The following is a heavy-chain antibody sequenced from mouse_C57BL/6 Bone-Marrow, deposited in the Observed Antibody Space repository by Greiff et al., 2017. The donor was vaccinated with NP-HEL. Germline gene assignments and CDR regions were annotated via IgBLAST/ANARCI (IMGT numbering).Heavy chain of an antibody. CDR2: IYPRSGNT. J-gene: IGHJ4*01. V-gene: IGHV1-81*01. CDR1: GYTFTSYG. Sequence: QVQLQQSGAELARPGASVKLSCKASGYTFTSYGISWVKQRTGQGLEWIGEIYPRSGNTYYNEKFKGKATLTADKSSSTAYMQLSSLTSEDTAVYFCARYGNHAMDYWGQGTSVTVSS. D-gene: IGHD2-1*01. CDR3: ARYGNHAMDY.